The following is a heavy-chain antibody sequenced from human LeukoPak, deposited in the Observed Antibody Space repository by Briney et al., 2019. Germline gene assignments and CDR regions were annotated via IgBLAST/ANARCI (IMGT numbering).Heavy chain of an antibody. V-gene: IGHV3-23*01. Sequence: GGSLRLSCAASGFTFSSYAMSWVRQAPGKGLEWVSATSGSGGSTYYADSVKGRFTISRDNSKNTLYLQMNSLRAEDTAVYYCGYSSSIYYGMDVWGQGTTVTVSS. J-gene: IGHJ6*02. CDR3: GYSSSIYYGMDV. CDR1: GFTFSSYA. D-gene: IGHD6-6*01. CDR2: TSGSGGST.